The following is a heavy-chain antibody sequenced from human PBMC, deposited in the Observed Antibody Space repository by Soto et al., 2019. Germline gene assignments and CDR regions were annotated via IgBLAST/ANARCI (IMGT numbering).Heavy chain of an antibody. D-gene: IGHD2-2*01. CDR1: GGSFSGYY. Sequence: PSETLSLTCAVYGGSFSGYYWSWIRQPPGKGLEWIGEINHSGSTNYNPSLKSRVTISVDTSKNQFSLKLSSVTAADTAVYYCLANVVVPAANNWFDPWGQGTLVTVSS. CDR2: INHSGST. J-gene: IGHJ5*02. V-gene: IGHV4-34*01. CDR3: LANVVVPAANNWFDP.